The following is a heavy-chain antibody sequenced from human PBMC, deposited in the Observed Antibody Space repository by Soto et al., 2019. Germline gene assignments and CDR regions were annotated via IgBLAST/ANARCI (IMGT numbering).Heavy chain of an antibody. V-gene: IGHV6-1*01. D-gene: IGHD2-2*01. J-gene: IGHJ3*02. Sequence: SQTLSLTCAISVDSVSSNSAAWNWIRQSPSRGLEWLGRTYYRSKWYNDYAVSVKSRITINPDRSRDQFSLKQISVTPEDTAMYYCASYHLDAFDIWGQGTVVTVSS. CDR1: VDSVSSNSAA. CDR2: TYYRSKWYN. CDR3: ASYHLDAFDI.